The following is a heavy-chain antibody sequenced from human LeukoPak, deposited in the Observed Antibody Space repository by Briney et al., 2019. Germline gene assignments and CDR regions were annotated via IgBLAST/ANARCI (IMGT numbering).Heavy chain of an antibody. CDR2: ICYSGST. Sequence: SETLSLTCSVSGGSIGSSSYCWGWIRQPPGKGLEWIGTICYSGSTFYNPSLKSRVTLSVDTSKNQFSLKLSSVTAADTAVYYCARTENYIPEDCFDPWGQGTLVTVSS. V-gene: IGHV4-39*01. J-gene: IGHJ5*02. CDR1: GGSIGSSSYC. D-gene: IGHD5-24*01. CDR3: ARTENYIPEDCFDP.